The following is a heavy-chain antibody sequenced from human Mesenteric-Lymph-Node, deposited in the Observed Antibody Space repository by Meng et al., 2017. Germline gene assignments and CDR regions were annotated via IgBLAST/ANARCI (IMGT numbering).Heavy chain of an antibody. CDR2: INPNSGGT. J-gene: IGHJ5*02. CDR1: GGTFSTYA. V-gene: IGHV1-2*02. Sequence: ASVKVSCKASGGTFSTYAISWVRQAPGQGLEWMGWINPNSGGTNYAQKFQGRVTMTRDTSISTAYMELSRLRSDDTAVYYCARDLDKWFGESDWFDPWGQGTLVTVSS. CDR3: ARDLDKWFGESDWFDP. D-gene: IGHD3-10*01.